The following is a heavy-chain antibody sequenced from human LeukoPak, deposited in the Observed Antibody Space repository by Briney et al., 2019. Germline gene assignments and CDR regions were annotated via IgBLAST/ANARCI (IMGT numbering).Heavy chain of an antibody. CDR1: GGTFSSYA. Sequence: SVKVSCKASGGTFSSYAISWVRQAPGQGLEWMGGIIPIFGTANYAQKFQGRVTITTDESTSTAYMELSSLRSEDTAVYYCTRDGEATMVRFDIWGQGTMVTVSS. CDR2: IIPIFGTA. V-gene: IGHV1-69*05. CDR3: TRDGEATMVRFDI. J-gene: IGHJ3*02. D-gene: IGHD3-10*01.